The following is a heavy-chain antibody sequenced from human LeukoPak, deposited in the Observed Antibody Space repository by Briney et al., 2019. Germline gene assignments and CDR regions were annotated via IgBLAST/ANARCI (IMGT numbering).Heavy chain of an antibody. V-gene: IGHV4-34*01. Sequence: SETLSLTCAVCGGSFSGYYWSWIRQPPGKGLEWIGEINHSGSTNYNPSLKSRVTISVDTSKNQFSLKLSSVTAADTAVYYCARDVDTAMGFDYWGQGTLVTVSS. CDR1: GGSFSGYY. D-gene: IGHD5-18*01. CDR3: ARDVDTAMGFDY. CDR2: INHSGST. J-gene: IGHJ4*02.